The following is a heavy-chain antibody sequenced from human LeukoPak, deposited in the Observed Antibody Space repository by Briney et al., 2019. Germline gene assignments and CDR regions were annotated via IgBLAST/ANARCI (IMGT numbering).Heavy chain of an antibody. CDR1: GYTFTGYY. D-gene: IGHD6-13*01. CDR2: INPNSGGT. V-gene: IGHV1-2*02. J-gene: IGHJ4*02. Sequence: WASVKVSCRASGYTFTGYYMHWVRQAPGQGLEWMGWINPNSGGTNYAQKFQGRVTMTRDTSISTAYMELSRLRSDDTAVYYCARRGIAAATLDYWGQGTLVTVSS. CDR3: ARRGIAAATLDY.